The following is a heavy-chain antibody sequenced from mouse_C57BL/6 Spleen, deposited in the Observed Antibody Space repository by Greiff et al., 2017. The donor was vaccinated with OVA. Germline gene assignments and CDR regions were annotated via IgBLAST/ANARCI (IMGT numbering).Heavy chain of an antibody. Sequence: SGAELVRPGASVTLSCKASGYTFTDYEMHWVKQTPVHGLEWIGAIDPETGGTAYNQKFKGKAILTADKSSSTAYMELRSLTSEDSAVYYCTTVVGSYWGQGTTLTVSS. CDR1: GYTFTDYE. J-gene: IGHJ2*01. D-gene: IGHD1-1*01. CDR2: IDPETGGT. CDR3: TTVVGSY. V-gene: IGHV1-15*01.